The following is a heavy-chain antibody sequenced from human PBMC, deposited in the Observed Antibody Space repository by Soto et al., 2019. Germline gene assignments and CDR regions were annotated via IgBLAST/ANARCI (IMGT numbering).Heavy chain of an antibody. J-gene: IGHJ5*02. CDR2: IYWDDDK. V-gene: IGHV2-5*02. CDR1: GFSLSTSGVG. CDR3: AHRQKYNNDCNAGWFDP. D-gene: IGHD1-20*01. Sequence: QITLKESGPTLVQPTQTLTLTCTFSGFSLSTSGVGVGWIRQPPGKALEWLALIYWDDDKRYSPSLKSRLTITKDTSKNQAVLTMTNMDPVDTATYYCAHRQKYNNDCNAGWFDPWGQGTLVTVSS.